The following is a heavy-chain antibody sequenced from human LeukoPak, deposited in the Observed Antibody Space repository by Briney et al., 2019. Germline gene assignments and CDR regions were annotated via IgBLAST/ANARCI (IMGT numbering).Heavy chain of an antibody. CDR3: AKDGGEGAVARYYFDY. V-gene: IGHV3-30*02. J-gene: IGHJ4*02. D-gene: IGHD6-19*01. Sequence: GGSLRLSCAASGFTVSSHYMSWVRQAPGKGLEWVAFIRYDGSNKYYADSVKGRFTISRDNSKNTLYLQMNSLRAEDTAVYYCAKDGGEGAVARYYFDYWGQGTLVTVSS. CDR1: GFTVSSHY. CDR2: IRYDGSNK.